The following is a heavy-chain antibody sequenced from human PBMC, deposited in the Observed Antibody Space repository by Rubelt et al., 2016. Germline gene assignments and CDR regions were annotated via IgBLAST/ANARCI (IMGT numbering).Heavy chain of an antibody. CDR1: GGTFSSYA. CDR3: ASPPYDILTGYDYYYGMDV. Sequence: QVQLVQSGAEVKKPGSSVKVSCKASGGTFSSYAISWVRQAPGQGLEWMGGIIPIFGTANYAQKFQGRVTITADKSTRQAYMGLSSLRSEDTAVYYCASPPYDILTGYDYYYGMDVWGQGTTVTVSS. CDR2: IIPIFGTA. V-gene: IGHV1-69*06. D-gene: IGHD3-9*01. J-gene: IGHJ6*02.